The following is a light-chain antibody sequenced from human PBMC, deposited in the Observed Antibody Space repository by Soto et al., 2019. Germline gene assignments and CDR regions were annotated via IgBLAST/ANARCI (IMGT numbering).Light chain of an antibody. J-gene: IGLJ1*01. CDR1: SSDDGGYNY. CDR3: SSYAGSNNYV. Sequence: QSVLTQPPSASGSPGQSVTISCTGTSSDDGGYNYVSWYQQHPGKAPKLMIYEVSKRPSGVPDRFSGSKSGNTASLTVSGLQAEDEDDYYCSSYAGSNNYVVGTGTKLTVL. V-gene: IGLV2-8*01. CDR2: EVS.